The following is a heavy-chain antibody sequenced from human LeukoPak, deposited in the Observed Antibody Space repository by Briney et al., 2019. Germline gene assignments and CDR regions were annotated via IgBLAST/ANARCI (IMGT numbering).Heavy chain of an antibody. D-gene: IGHD6-6*01. CDR3: ARDQSSSLFDY. CDR1: GGSVSSGSYY. V-gene: IGHV4-61*01. Sequence: SETLSLTCTVSGGSVSSGSYYWSWIRQPLGKGLEWIGYIYYSGSTNYNPSLKSRVTISVDTSKNQFSLKLSSVTAADTAVYYCARDQSSSLFDYWGQGTLVTVSS. CDR2: IYYSGST. J-gene: IGHJ4*02.